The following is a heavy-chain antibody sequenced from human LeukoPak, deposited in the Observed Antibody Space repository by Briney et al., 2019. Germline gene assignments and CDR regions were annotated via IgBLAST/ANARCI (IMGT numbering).Heavy chain of an antibody. V-gene: IGHV3-23*01. J-gene: IGHJ4*02. CDR2: ISGSGGST. CDR1: GFTFSSYA. Sequence: GGSLRLSCAASGFTFSSYAMSWVRQAPGKGLEWVSAISGSGGSTYYADSVKGRFTISRDNSKNTLYLQMNSLRAEDTAVNYCAKDRGAAAGRAVFDYWGQGTLVTVSS. CDR3: AKDRGAAAGRAVFDY. D-gene: IGHD6-13*01.